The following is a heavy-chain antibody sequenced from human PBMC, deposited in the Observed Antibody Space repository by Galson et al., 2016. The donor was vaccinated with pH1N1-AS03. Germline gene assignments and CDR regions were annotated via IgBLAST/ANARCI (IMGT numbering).Heavy chain of an antibody. CDR2: IGGIDGYP. D-gene: IGHD3-22*01. V-gene: IGHV3-23*01. J-gene: IGHJ5*02. Sequence: SLRLSCAASGFTFSIYAMCWVRQAPGKGLEWVSTIGGIDGYPHYAEFVKGRFTVSRDNSKNTLYLQMNSLRADDTAVSRDNSKNTLYLQMNSLRADDTAVYYCARGTGSPHWFDPWGQGTLVTVSS. CDR1: GFTFSIYA. CDR3: NSKNTLYLQMNSLRADDTAVYYCARGTGSPHWFDP.